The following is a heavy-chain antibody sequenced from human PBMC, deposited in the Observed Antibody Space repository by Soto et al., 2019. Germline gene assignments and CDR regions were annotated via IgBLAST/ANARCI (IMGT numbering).Heavy chain of an antibody. D-gene: IGHD2-2*01. CDR3: ARDRVPQLGYYGMDV. J-gene: IGHJ6*02. Sequence: EVQLVESGGGLVQPGGSLRLSCAASGFIFNSYWMHWVRQAPGKGLVWVSRINTDESSRSYADSVKGRFTISRDNAKTTLYLQMSSRRAEDTAVYFCARDRVPQLGYYGMDVWGQGTTVTVSS. CDR2: INTDESSR. V-gene: IGHV3-74*01. CDR1: GFIFNSYW.